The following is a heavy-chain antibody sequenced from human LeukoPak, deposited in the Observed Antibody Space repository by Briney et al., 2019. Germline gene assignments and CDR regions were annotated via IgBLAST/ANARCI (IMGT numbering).Heavy chain of an antibody. CDR3: ARDLGGTTSNAFDI. Sequence: SETLSLTCTVSGGSISSYYWSWIRQPPGKGLEWIGYIYYSGSTNYNPSLKSRVTISVDTSKNQFSLKLSSVTAADTAVYYCARDLGGTTSNAFDIWGQGTMVTVSS. D-gene: IGHD1-1*01. CDR1: GGSISSYY. CDR2: IYYSGST. V-gene: IGHV4-59*01. J-gene: IGHJ3*02.